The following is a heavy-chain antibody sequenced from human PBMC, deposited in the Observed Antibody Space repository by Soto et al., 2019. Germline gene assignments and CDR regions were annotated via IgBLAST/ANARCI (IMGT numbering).Heavy chain of an antibody. CDR1: GGTFSSYA. D-gene: IGHD3-10*01. J-gene: IGHJ3*02. CDR3: ARKGTAGHAFDI. V-gene: IGHV1-69*01. Sequence: QVQLVQSGAEVKKPGSSVKVSFKASGGTFSSYAISWVRQAPGQGLVWMGGIIPIFGTANYAQKFQGRVTITADESTSTAYMELSSLRSEDTAVYYCARKGTAGHAFDIWGQGTMVTVSS. CDR2: IIPIFGTA.